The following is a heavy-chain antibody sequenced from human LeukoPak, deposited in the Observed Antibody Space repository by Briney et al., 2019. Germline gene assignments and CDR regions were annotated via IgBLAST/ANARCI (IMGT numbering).Heavy chain of an antibody. J-gene: IGHJ4*02. CDR1: GFTFDDYA. CDR2: ISWNSGSI. D-gene: IGHD4-17*01. CDR3: AKGGPTVTNIDY. Sequence: GGSLRLSCAASGFTFDDYAMHWVRQAPGKGLEWVSGISWNSGSIGYADSVKGRFTISRDNAKNSLYLQMNSLRAEDTALYYCAKGGPTVTNIDYWGQGTLVTVSS. V-gene: IGHV3-9*01.